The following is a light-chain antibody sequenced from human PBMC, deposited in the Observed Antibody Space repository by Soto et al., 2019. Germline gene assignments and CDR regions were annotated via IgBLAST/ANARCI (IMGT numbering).Light chain of an antibody. CDR2: YNS. J-gene: IGLJ2*01. CDR3: QVWDVSSDHVL. Sequence: SYELTQPPSVSVAPGATATITCGGYDSGTKSVHWYQQKPGQAPVLVIYYNSDRPSGIPERFSGSKSGNTATLTITTVEAGDEADFYCQVWDVSSDHVLFGGGTKLTVL. CDR1: DSGTKS. V-gene: IGLV3-21*04.